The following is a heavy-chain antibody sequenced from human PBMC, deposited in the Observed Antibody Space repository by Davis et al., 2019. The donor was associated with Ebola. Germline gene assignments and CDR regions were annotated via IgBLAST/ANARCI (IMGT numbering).Heavy chain of an antibody. CDR3: ARVLPYYDILSGPYYSYGMDV. CDR2: IDPSDSYT. V-gene: IGHV5-10-1*04. Sequence: GESLKISCKGSGYSFTNYWISWVRQMPGKGLEWMGRIDPSDSYTNYSPSFQGQVTISADKSISTAYLQWSSLKASDTAIYYCARVLPYYDILSGPYYSYGMDVWGKGTTVTVSS. J-gene: IGHJ6*04. D-gene: IGHD3-9*01. CDR1: GYSFTNYW.